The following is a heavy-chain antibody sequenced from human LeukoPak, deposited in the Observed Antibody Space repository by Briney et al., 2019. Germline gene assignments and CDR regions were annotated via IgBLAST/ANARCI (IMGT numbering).Heavy chain of an antibody. CDR2: ISGSGGST. D-gene: IGHD2-2*01. CDR1: GFTFSIYA. CDR3: AKANIVVVPAASRPTYYYYGMDV. J-gene: IGHJ6*02. V-gene: IGHV3-23*01. Sequence: GGSLRLSCAASGFTFSIYAMSWVRQAPGKGLEWVSAISGSGGSTYYADSVKGRFTISRDNSKNTLYLQMNSLRAEDTAVYYCAKANIVVVPAASRPTYYYYGMDVWGQGTTVTVSS.